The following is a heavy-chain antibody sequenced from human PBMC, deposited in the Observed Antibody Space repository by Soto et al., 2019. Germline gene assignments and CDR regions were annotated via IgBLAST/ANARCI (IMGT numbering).Heavy chain of an antibody. CDR3: ARGGIAANDY. Sequence: SLTCTVSGDSISGSPYFWGWIRQPPGKGLEWIGSVYYSGSTNYNPSLKSRVTISVDTSKNQFSLKLSSVTAADTAVYYCARGGIAANDYWGQGTLVTVSS. CDR2: VYYSGST. V-gene: IGHV4-39*07. CDR1: GDSISGSPYF. D-gene: IGHD6-13*01. J-gene: IGHJ4*02.